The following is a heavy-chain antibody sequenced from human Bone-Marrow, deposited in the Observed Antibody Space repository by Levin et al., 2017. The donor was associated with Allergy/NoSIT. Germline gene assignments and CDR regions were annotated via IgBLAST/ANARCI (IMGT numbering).Heavy chain of an antibody. CDR2: ISDSSSYI. J-gene: IGHJ4*02. CDR3: AKMGDNRSTSGYYFDY. V-gene: IGHV3-21*01. Sequence: LSLTCAASGFTFSQYSMIWVRQASGKGLEWVASISDSSSYIHYADSLKGRLTISRDNAKNSLSLQMNSLTAEDTAVYYCAKMGDNRSTSGYYFDYWGQGTVVTVSS. CDR1: GFTFSQYS. D-gene: IGHD3-16*02.